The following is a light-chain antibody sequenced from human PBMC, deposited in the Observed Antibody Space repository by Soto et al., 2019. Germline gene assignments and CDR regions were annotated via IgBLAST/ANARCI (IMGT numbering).Light chain of an antibody. CDR2: T. CDR3: QSYDSSVSGWV. V-gene: IGLV1-40*01. Sequence: QSVLTQPPSVSGAPGQRVTISCTGSRSNIGAGYDVHWYQQLPSTAPKVLIYTNRPSGVPDRFSGSKSGTSASLAITGLQAEDGADYYCQSYDSSVSGWVFGGGTKLTVL. CDR1: RSNIGAGYD. J-gene: IGLJ3*02.